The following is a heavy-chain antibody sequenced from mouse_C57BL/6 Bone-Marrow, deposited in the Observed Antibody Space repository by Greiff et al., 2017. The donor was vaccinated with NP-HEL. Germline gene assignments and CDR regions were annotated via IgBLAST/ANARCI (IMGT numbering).Heavy chain of an antibody. CDR3: ARRWLLRRYATDY. V-gene: IGHV1-55*01. D-gene: IGHD2-3*01. Sequence: QVQLQQPGAELVKPGASVKMSCKASGYTFTSYWITWVKQRPGQGLEWIGDIYPGSGSTNYNEKFKSKATLTVDTSSSTAYMQLSSLTSEDSAVYYCARRWLLRRYATDYWGQGTSVTVSS. CDR1: GYTFTSYW. CDR2: IYPGSGST. J-gene: IGHJ4*01.